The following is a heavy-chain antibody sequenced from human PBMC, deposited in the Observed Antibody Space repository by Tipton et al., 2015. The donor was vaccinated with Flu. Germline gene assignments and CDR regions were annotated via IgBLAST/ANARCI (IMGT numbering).Heavy chain of an antibody. CDR1: SGSIRSTNYF. D-gene: IGHD3-10*02. CDR3: ARLSYYDVDLKNFYFDY. Sequence: TLSLTCTVSSGSIRSTNYFCAWIRQPPGKRLELIGSIYPSGTTYYNPSLKSRVTISADTSKSQFSLMLRSVTAADTAVYYCARLSYYDVDLKNFYFDYWGQGALATVSS. J-gene: IGHJ4*02. CDR2: IYPSGTT. V-gene: IGHV4-39*01.